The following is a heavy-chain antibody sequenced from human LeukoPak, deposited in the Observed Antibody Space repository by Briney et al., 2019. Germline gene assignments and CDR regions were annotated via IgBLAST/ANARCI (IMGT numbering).Heavy chain of an antibody. CDR1: GFTFSSYE. V-gene: IGHV3-48*03. D-gene: IGHD2-21*01. CDR3: ARESRRGLSITYYYGMDV. Sequence: GGSLRLSCAASGFTFSSYEMNWVRQAPGKGLEWVSYISISGSTIYYADSVKGRFTISRDNAKNSLYLQMNSLRAEDTAVYYCARESRRGLSITYYYGMDVWGKGTTVTVSS. CDR2: ISISGSTI. J-gene: IGHJ6*04.